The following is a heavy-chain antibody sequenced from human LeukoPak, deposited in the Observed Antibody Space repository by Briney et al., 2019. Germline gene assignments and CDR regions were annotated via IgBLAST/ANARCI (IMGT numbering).Heavy chain of an antibody. CDR3: ARHWSPGSSPDY. CDR2: IYYSGST. Sequence: SETLSLTCTASGGSISSSSYYWDWIRQPPGKGLEWIGTIYYSGSTYYSPSLKSRVTISVDTSKNQFSLKLSSVTATDTAVYYCARHWSPGSSPDYWGQGTLVTVSS. V-gene: IGHV4-39*01. CDR1: GGSISSSSYY. D-gene: IGHD3-10*01. J-gene: IGHJ4*02.